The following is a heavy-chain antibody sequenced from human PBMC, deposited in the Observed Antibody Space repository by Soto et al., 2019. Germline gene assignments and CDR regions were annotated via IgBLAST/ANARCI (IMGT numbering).Heavy chain of an antibody. D-gene: IGHD3-10*01. CDR3: VRGLPGGFDP. Sequence: RSLRLSCGAFGFIFSNFDMHWVPQTTEKGLEWVSGICFAGDTNYSGSVKGRFTISRENAKNSLFLQINSLRVGDTAVYYCVRGLPGGFDPWGQGTLVTVSS. V-gene: IGHV3-13*01. J-gene: IGHJ5*02. CDR2: ICFAGDT. CDR1: GFIFSNFD.